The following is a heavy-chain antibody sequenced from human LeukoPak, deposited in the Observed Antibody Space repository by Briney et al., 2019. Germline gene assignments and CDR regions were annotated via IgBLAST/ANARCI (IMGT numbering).Heavy chain of an antibody. CDR3: ARDHRSSWLVFDY. CDR1: GYTFTGYY. Sequence: ASVKVSCKASGYTFTGYYMHWVRQAPGQGLEWMGWINPNSGGTNYAQKFQGRVTMTRDTSISTAYMELSRLRSDDTAVYYCARDHRSSWLVFDYWGQGTLVTVSS. D-gene: IGHD6-13*01. J-gene: IGHJ4*02. V-gene: IGHV1-2*02. CDR2: INPNSGGT.